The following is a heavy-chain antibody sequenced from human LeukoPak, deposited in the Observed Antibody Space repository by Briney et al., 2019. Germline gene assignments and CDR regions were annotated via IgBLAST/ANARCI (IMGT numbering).Heavy chain of an antibody. CDR1: GYTFTSYG. D-gene: IGHD3-3*01. Sequence: ASVKVSCKASGYTFTSYGISWVRQAPGQGLEWVGWISAYNGNTNYAQKLQGRVTMTTDTSTSTAYMELRGLRSDDTAVYYCARVPPYYDFWSGYWSDYYYYGMDVWGQGTTVTVSS. CDR3: ARVPPYYDFWSGYWSDYYYYGMDV. CDR2: ISAYNGNT. V-gene: IGHV1-18*01. J-gene: IGHJ6*02.